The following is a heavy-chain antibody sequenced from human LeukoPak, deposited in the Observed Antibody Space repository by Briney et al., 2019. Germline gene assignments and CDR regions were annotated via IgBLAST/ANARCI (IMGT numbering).Heavy chain of an antibody. CDR1: GFTFSDYY. CDR2: ISSSDSTI. J-gene: IGHJ4*02. V-gene: IGHV3-11*01. D-gene: IGHD5-18*01. CDR3: ARHLVDTAMAFDY. Sequence: GGSLRLSCAASGFTFSDYYMSWIRQAPGKWLEWVPYISSSDSTIYYADSVKGRFTISRDNTKNSLYLQMNSLRAEDTAVYYCARHLVDTAMAFDYWGQGTLVTVSS.